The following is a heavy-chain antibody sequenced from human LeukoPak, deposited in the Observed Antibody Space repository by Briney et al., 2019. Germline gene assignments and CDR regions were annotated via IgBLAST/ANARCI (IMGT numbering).Heavy chain of an antibody. V-gene: IGHV3-9*01. Sequence: GRSLRLSCAASGFIFDDYAMHWVRQAPGKGLEWVSGISWNSGSIGYADSVKGRFTISRDNAKNSLYLQTNSLRAEDTAVYYCARAGQEWFGELGFDQWGQGTLVIVSS. CDR3: ARAGQEWFGELGFDQ. CDR1: GFIFDDYA. J-gene: IGHJ4*02. CDR2: ISWNSGSI. D-gene: IGHD3-10*01.